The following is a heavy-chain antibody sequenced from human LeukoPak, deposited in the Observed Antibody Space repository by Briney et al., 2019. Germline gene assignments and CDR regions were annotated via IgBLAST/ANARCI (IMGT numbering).Heavy chain of an antibody. V-gene: IGHV4-34*01. CDR2: INHSGIT. J-gene: IGHJ4*02. Sequence: PSETLSLTCAVYGGSFSYYYWSWIRQPPGKGLEWIGEINHSGITNYNPSLKSRVTISADTSKNQFSLKLTSVTAADTAVYYCASPARDFADSGAITWWGQGTLVTVSS. CDR1: GGSFSYYY. CDR3: ASPARDFADSGAITW. D-gene: IGHD4-17*01.